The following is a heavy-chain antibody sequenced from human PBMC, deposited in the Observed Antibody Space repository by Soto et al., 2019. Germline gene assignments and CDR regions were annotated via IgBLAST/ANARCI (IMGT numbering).Heavy chain of an antibody. J-gene: IGHJ6*02. CDR3: AMVDVYVTPSPQDV. CDR2: INTYNGNT. Sequence: QVQLVQSGAEVKNPGASVKVSCKASGYTFTRYGIGWARQAPGQGLEWMGWINTYNGNTNYAQNVNGRVTLTTDTSTSTSYMELRSLRSNDTAIYYCAMVDVYVTPSPQDVWGQGTTVIVSS. D-gene: IGHD3-16*01. CDR1: GYTFTRYG. V-gene: IGHV1-18*01.